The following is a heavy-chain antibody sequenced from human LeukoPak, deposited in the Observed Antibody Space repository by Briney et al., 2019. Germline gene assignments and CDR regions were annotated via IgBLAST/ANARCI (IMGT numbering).Heavy chain of an antibody. CDR2: ISYDGSNK. CDR3: ASYPPYYYDSSGSSYFDY. J-gene: IGHJ4*02. Sequence: PGGSLRLSCAASGFTFSSYAMHWVRQAPGKGLEWVAVISYDGSNKYYADSVKGRFTISRDNAKNSLYLQMNSLRAEDTAVYYCASYPPYYYDSSGSSYFDYWGQGTLVTVSS. CDR1: GFTFSSYA. D-gene: IGHD3-22*01. V-gene: IGHV3-30*04.